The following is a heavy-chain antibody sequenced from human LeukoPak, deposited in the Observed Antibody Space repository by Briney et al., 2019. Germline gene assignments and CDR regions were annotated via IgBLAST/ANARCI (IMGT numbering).Heavy chain of an antibody. Sequence: ASVKVSCKASGHTFTGYYMHWVRQAPGQGLEWMGWISPNNGNTNYAQKLQGRVTMTTDTSTSTAYMELRSLRSDDTAVYYCARVAAAGKSFDYWGQGTLVTVSS. CDR3: ARVAAAGKSFDY. D-gene: IGHD6-13*01. J-gene: IGHJ4*02. CDR2: ISPNNGNT. V-gene: IGHV1-18*04. CDR1: GHTFTGYY.